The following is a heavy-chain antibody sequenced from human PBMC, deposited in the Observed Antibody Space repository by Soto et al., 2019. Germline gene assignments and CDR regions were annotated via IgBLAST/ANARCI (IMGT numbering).Heavy chain of an antibody. J-gene: IGHJ5*02. V-gene: IGHV4-39*01. CDR1: GGSISSSSYY. Sequence: PSETLSLTCTVSGGSISSSSYYWGWIRQPPGKGLEWIGSIYYSGSTYYNPSLKSRVTISVDTSKNLFSLNLNSVTAADTAVYYCASQIPSRSDRRWLDPWGKGTLLTVSS. CDR3: ASQIPSRSDRRWLDP. CDR2: IYYSGST. D-gene: IGHD1-26*01.